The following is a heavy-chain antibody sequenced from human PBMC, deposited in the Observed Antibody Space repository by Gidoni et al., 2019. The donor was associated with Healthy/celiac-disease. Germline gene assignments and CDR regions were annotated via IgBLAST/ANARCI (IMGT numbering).Heavy chain of an antibody. V-gene: IGHV3-23*04. D-gene: IGHD5-18*01. CDR1: GFTFSSYA. CDR2: SSGSGGST. Sequence: EVQLVESGGGLVQPGGSLRLSCAASGFTFSSYAMIWVRQAPGKGLEWVSASSGSGGSTYYADSVKGRFTISRDNSKNTLYLQMNSLRAEDTAVYYCAKPSLSRIQLWLFGYWGQGTLVTVSS. J-gene: IGHJ4*02. CDR3: AKPSLSRIQLWLFGY.